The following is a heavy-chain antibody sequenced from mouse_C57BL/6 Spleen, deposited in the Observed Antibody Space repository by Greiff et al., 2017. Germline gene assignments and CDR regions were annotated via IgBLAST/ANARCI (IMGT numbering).Heavy chain of an antibody. CDR1: GYTFTSYW. D-gene: IGHD2-4*01. CDR2: IHPNSGST. V-gene: IGHV1-64*01. J-gene: IGHJ3*01. CDR3: ARSDYDYDAGFAY. Sequence: QVQLQQSGAELVKPGASVKLSCKASGYTFTSYWMHWVKQRPGQGLEWIGMIHPNSGSTNYNEKLKSKATLTVDKSSSTAYMQLSSLTSEDSAVYYCARSDYDYDAGFAYWGQGTLVTVSA.